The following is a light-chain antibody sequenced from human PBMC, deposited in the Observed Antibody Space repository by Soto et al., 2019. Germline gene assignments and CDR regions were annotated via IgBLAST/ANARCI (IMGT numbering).Light chain of an antibody. J-gene: IGKJ1*01. CDR3: QQYSTSPRT. Sequence: EIVLTQSPATLFLSPGERVTLSCGASESVTSGHLAWYQQRPGLAPRLLIYDASIRATGIPDRFSGSGSETDFTLTINRLEPEDFAVYYCQQYSTSPRTFGQGTKVEIK. CDR2: DAS. CDR1: ESVTSGH. V-gene: IGKV3D-20*01.